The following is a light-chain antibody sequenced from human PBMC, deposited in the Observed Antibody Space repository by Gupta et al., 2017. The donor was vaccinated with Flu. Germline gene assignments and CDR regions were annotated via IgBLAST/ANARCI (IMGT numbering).Light chain of an antibody. V-gene: IGLV1-51*01. CDR1: SSNIENNF. CDR3: GTWDNNVRAWV. Sequence: QSVFTQPPSVSAAPGQKVTIACSGSSSNIENNFVSWYQQLPGTAPNLLIYEDIKRPSGIPDRFSASKSGTSATLAITGLQTGDEADYYCGTWDNNVRAWVFGGGTKVTVL. CDR2: EDI. J-gene: IGLJ3*02.